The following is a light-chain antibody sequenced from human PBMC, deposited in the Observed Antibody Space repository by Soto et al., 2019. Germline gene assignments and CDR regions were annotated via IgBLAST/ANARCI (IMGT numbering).Light chain of an antibody. J-gene: IGKJ5*01. CDR1: QSLLYSSTNKNY. CDR2: WAT. Sequence: DIVMTQSPDFLGVSLGERATITCKSSQSLLYSSTNKNYLVWYQQKPGQPPKVLIHWATTRESGVPDRFSGSGSGTDFTLTISSLHPEDVALYDCQQYYSTPPTFGQGTRLEIK. V-gene: IGKV4-1*01. CDR3: QQYYSTPPT.